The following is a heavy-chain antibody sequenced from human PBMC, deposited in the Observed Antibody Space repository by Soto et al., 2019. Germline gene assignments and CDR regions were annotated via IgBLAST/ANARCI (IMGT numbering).Heavy chain of an antibody. CDR1: GFTFSSYG. CDR2: ISYDGSNN. CDR3: AKSTYYYDSSGPRLFDY. Sequence: QVQLVESGGGVVQPGRSLRLSCAASGFTFSSYGMHWVRQAPGKGLEWVAVISYDGSNNYYADSVKGRFTISRDNSKNTLYLQMNSLRDEDTAVYYCAKSTYYYDSSGPRLFDYWGQGTLVTVSS. D-gene: IGHD3-22*01. J-gene: IGHJ4*02. V-gene: IGHV3-30*18.